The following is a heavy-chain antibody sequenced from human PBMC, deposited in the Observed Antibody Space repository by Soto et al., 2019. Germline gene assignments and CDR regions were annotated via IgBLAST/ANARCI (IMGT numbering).Heavy chain of an antibody. J-gene: IGHJ6*02. Sequence: QVQLVQYGAEVKKPGSSVKVSCKASGGTFSSYTISWVRQAPGQGLEWMGRIIHILGIANDAKKYQGRVTINADKSTGTAYMELSSRRSEYTAVYCCAGYGMDVWGQGTTVTVSS. CDR1: GGTFSSYT. CDR2: IIHILGIA. V-gene: IGHV1-69*02. CDR3: AGYGMDV.